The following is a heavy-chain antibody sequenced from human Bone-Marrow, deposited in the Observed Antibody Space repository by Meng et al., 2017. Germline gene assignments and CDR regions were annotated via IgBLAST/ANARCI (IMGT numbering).Heavy chain of an antibody. J-gene: IGHJ5*02. D-gene: IGHD3-10*01. Sequence: ASVKVSCKASGYTFTSYGISWVRQAPGQGLEWMGWISAYNGNTNYAQKLQGRVTMTTDTSTSTAYMELRSLRSDDTAVYYCARGVIIWFGEYTWFDPWGQGTLVTVSS. CDR3: ARGVIIWFGEYTWFDP. CDR2: ISAYNGNT. CDR1: GYTFTSYG. V-gene: IGHV1-18*01.